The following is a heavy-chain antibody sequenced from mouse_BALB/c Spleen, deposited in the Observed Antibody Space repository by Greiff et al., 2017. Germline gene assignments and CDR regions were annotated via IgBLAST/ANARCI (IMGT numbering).Heavy chain of an antibody. J-gene: IGHJ4*01. V-gene: IGHV1-5*01. CDR3: TRDRTGGDAMDY. Sequence: VQLKQSGTVLARPGASVKMSCKASGYSFTSYWMHWVKQRPGQGLEWIGAIYPGNSDTSYNQKFKGKAKLTAVTSASTAYMELSSLTNEDSAVYYCTRDRTGGDAMDYWGQGTSVTVSS. CDR1: GYSFTSYW. CDR2: IYPGNSDT. D-gene: IGHD4-1*01.